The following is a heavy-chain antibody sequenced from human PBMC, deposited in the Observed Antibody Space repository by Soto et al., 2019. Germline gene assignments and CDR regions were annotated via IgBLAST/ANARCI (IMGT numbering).Heavy chain of an antibody. D-gene: IGHD2-21*02. CDR1: GFTFSSYE. CDR3: ARVVTAIGTYYYYGMDV. V-gene: IGHV3-48*03. J-gene: IGHJ6*02. CDR2: ISSSGSTI. Sequence: GGSLRLSCAASGFTFSSYEMNWVRQAPGKGLEWVSYISSSGSTIYYADSVKGRFTISRDNAKNSLYLQMNSLRAEDTAVYYCARVVTAIGTYYYYGMDVWGQGTTVTVSS.